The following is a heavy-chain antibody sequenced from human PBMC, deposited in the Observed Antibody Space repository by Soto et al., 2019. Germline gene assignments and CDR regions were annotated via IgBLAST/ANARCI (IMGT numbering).Heavy chain of an antibody. CDR2: ISAYNGNT. Sequence: ASVKVSCKASGYTFTSYGISWVRQAPGQGLEWMGWISAYNGNTNYAQKLQGRVTMTTGTSTSTAYMELRSLRSDDTAVYYCARDESAPGYDFWSGYSAANWFDPWGQGTLVTVPS. CDR1: GYTFTSYG. CDR3: ARDESAPGYDFWSGYSAANWFDP. D-gene: IGHD3-3*01. J-gene: IGHJ5*02. V-gene: IGHV1-18*01.